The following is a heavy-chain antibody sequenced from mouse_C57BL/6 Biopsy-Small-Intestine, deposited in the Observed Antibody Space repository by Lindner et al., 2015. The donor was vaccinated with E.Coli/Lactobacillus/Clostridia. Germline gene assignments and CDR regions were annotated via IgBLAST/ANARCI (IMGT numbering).Heavy chain of an antibody. CDR3: VRHLLLPSFAMDY. J-gene: IGHJ4*01. D-gene: IGHD1-1*01. Sequence: VQLQESGGGLVQPKGSLKLSCAASGFRFNTYAMNWVRQAPGKGLEWVARIRSKSNNYATYYADSVKDRFTISRDDSESMLYLQMNNLKTEDTAMYYCVRHLLLPSFAMDYWGQGTSVTVSS. CDR1: GFRFNTYA. CDR2: IRSKSNNYAT. V-gene: IGHV10-1*01.